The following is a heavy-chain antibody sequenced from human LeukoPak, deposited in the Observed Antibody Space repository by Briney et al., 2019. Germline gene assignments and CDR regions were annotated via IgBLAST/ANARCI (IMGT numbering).Heavy chain of an antibody. CDR3: ARETIWSGYYSRGYYFDY. CDR2: IYYSGST. Sequence: PSETLSLTXTVSGGSISSGDYYWSWIRQPPGRGLEWIGYIYYSGSTYYNPSLKSRVTISVDTSNNQFSLKLSSVTAADTAVYYCARETIWSGYYSRGYYFDYWDQGTLVTVSS. J-gene: IGHJ4*02. CDR1: GGSISSGDYY. D-gene: IGHD3-3*01. V-gene: IGHV4-30-4*08.